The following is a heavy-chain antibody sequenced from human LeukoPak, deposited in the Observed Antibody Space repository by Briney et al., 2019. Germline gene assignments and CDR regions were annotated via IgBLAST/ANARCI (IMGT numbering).Heavy chain of an antibody. CDR1: GGSISSGDYY. J-gene: IGHJ5*02. D-gene: IGHD7-27*01. V-gene: IGHV4-30-4*08. CDR2: IYYSGST. CDR3: ARPKLGYNWLDP. Sequence: PSQTLSLTCTVSGGSISSGDYYWSWIRQPPGKGLEWIGYIYYSGSTYYNPSLKSRVTISVDTSKNQFSLKLSSVTAADTAVYYCARPKLGYNWLDPWGQGTLVTVSS.